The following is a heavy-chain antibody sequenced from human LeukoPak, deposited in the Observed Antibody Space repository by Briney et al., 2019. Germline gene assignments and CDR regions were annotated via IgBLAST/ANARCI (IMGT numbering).Heavy chain of an antibody. Sequence: GASVKASCKASGYTFTSYDINWVRQATGQGLEWMGWMNPNSGNTGYAQKFQGRVTMTRNTSISTAYMELSSLRSEDTAVYYCARGDTAMAAASDYWGQGTLVTVSS. CDR3: ARGDTAMAAASDY. J-gene: IGHJ4*02. CDR2: MNPNSGNT. D-gene: IGHD5-18*01. V-gene: IGHV1-8*01. CDR1: GYTFTSYD.